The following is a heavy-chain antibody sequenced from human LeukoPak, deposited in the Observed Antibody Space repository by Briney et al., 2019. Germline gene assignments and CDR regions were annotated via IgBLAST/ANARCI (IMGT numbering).Heavy chain of an antibody. CDR3: ARDLWGTSGYRFDY. V-gene: IGHV3-48*02. Sequence: QPGRSLRLSCAASGFTFSSYGMNWVRQAPGQGLEWVSYISSTSGTIYYADSVKGRFTISRDNAKTSLYLQMDSLRDEDTAVYYCARDLWGTSGYRFDYWGQGTLVTVSS. CDR2: ISSTSGTI. D-gene: IGHD3-22*01. J-gene: IGHJ4*02. CDR1: GFTFSSYG.